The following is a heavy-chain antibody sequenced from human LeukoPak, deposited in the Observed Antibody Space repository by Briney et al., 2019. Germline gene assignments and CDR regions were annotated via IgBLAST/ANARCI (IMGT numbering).Heavy chain of an antibody. CDR2: MRISGSSM. V-gene: IGHV3-48*03. CDR1: GFTFRSYE. CDR3: ARAYGNFDY. J-gene: IGHJ4*02. D-gene: IGHD3-10*01. Sequence: GGSLRLSCAASGFTFRSYEMYWVRQAPGQGLGWVSYMRISGSSMYYANSVKGRFTISRDNAKNSLSLPMNSLRAYFTAGYYCARAYGNFDYWGQGTLVTVSS.